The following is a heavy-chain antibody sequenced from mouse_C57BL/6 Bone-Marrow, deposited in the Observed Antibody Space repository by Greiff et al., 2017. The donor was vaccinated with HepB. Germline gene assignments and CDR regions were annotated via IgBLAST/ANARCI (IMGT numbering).Heavy chain of an antibody. J-gene: IGHJ2*01. Sequence: VQLQQSGAELVKPGASVKLSCKASGYTFTSYWMHWVKQRPGQGLEWIGMIHPNSGSTNYNEKFKSKATLTVDKSSSTAYMQLSSLTSEDSAVYYCAMEDYSYYFDYWGQGTTLTVSS. CDR2: IHPNSGST. CDR1: GYTFTSYW. D-gene: IGHD2-12*01. CDR3: AMEDYSYYFDY. V-gene: IGHV1-64*01.